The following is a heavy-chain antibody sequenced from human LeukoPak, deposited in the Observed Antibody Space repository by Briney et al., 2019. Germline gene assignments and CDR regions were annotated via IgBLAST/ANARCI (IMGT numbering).Heavy chain of an antibody. CDR3: VKDSQQVVSGELDY. CDR2: ISYDGSNK. CDR1: GFTFSNYG. J-gene: IGHJ4*02. D-gene: IGHD6-13*01. Sequence: GGSLRLSCAASGFTFSNYGMHRVRQAPGKGLEWVAVISYDGSNKYYADSVKGRFTISRDNSKNTLYLQMNSLRVEDTAVYYCVKDSQQVVSGELDYWGQGTLVTVSS. V-gene: IGHV3-30*18.